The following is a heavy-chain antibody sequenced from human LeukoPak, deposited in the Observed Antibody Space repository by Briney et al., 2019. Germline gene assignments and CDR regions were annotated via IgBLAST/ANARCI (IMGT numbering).Heavy chain of an antibody. J-gene: IGHJ4*02. V-gene: IGHV3-73*01. CDR2: IRSKANSYAT. D-gene: IGHD6-19*01. Sequence: PGGSLRLSCAASGFTFSGSAMHWVRQASGKGLEWVGRIRSKANSYATAYAASVKGRVTISRDDSKNTAYLQMNSLKTEDTAVYYCARDGAVAGTDYWGQGTLVTVSS. CDR3: ARDGAVAGTDY. CDR1: GFTFSGSA.